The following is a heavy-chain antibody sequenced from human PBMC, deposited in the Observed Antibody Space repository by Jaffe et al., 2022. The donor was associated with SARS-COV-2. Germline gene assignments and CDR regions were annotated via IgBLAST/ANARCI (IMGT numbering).Heavy chain of an antibody. J-gene: IGHJ6*02. Sequence: QVQLVESGGGVVQPGRSLRLSCAASGFTFSSYGMHWVRQAPGKGLEWVAVISYDGSNKYYADSVKGRFTISRDNSKNTLYLQMNSLRAEDTAVYYCAKGGVVVIFDGMDVWGQGTTVTVSS. V-gene: IGHV3-30*18. CDR1: GFTFSSYG. CDR2: ISYDGSNK. D-gene: IGHD3-22*01. CDR3: AKGGVVVIFDGMDV.